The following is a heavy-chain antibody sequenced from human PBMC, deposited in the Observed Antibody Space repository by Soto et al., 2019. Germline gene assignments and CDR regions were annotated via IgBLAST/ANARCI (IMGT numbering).Heavy chain of an antibody. CDR3: ARRGGSGWYLDAFDI. J-gene: IGHJ3*02. V-gene: IGHV4-39*01. Sequence: SETLSLTCTVSGGSISSSSYYWGWIRQPPGKGLEWIGSIYYSGSTYYNPSLKSRVTISVDTSKNQFSLKLSSVTAADTAVYYCARRGGSGWYLDAFDIWGQGTMVTASS. D-gene: IGHD6-19*01. CDR1: GGSISSSSYY. CDR2: IYYSGST.